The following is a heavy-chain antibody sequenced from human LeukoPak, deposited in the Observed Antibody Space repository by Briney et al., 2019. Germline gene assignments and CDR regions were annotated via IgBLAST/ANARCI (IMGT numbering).Heavy chain of an antibody. CDR2: VSSSGTST. CDR1: GFTFSTYA. CDR3: AKAGDHNYYYYMDV. V-gene: IGHV3-23*01. J-gene: IGHJ6*03. D-gene: IGHD4-17*01. Sequence: PGGSLRLSCAASGFTFSTYAMSWVRQAPGKGLEWVSAVSSSGTSTYYADSVKGRFTISRDNSKNTLYLQMNSLRAEDTAVYYCAKAGDHNYYYYMDVWGKGTTVTVSS.